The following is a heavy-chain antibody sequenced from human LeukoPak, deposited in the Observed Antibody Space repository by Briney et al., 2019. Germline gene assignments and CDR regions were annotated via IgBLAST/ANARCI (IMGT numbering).Heavy chain of an antibody. V-gene: IGHV1-2*02. CDR1: GYTFTSYY. CDR2: INPNSGGT. Sequence: ASVKVSCKASGYTFTSYYIHWVRQAPGQGLEWMGWINPNSGGTDYAQKFQGRVTMARDTSISAVYMELSRLRSDDTAMYYCARGGIHDHWGQGTLVTVSS. J-gene: IGHJ4*02. CDR3: ARGGIHDH. D-gene: IGHD1-14*01.